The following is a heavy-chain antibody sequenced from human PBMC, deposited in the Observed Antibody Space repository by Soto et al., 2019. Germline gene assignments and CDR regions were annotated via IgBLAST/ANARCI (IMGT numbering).Heavy chain of an antibody. CDR2: ISSSGSTI. CDR3: ARDLTTVTPDAS. D-gene: IGHD4-17*01. Sequence: GGSLRLSCAASGFTFSSYEMNWVRQAPGKGLEWVSYISSSGSTIYYADSVKGRFTISRDNAKNSLYLQVNSLRAEDTAVYYCARDLTTVTPDASWGQGTLVTVSS. CDR1: GFTFSSYE. V-gene: IGHV3-48*03. J-gene: IGHJ5*02.